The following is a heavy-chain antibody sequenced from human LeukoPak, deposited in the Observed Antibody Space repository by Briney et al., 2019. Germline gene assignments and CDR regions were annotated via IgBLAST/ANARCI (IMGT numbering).Heavy chain of an antibody. V-gene: IGHV1-69*01. J-gene: IGHJ4*02. CDR1: GGTFSSYA. D-gene: IGHD4-17*01. Sequence: GSSVNVSCTASGGTFSSYAISWVRQAPGQGREWMGGIIPIFGTGNYAQKFQGRVTITADESTSTAYMELSSLRSEDTAVYYCAREKFGYGDYSHSKDYWGQGTLVTVSS. CDR3: AREKFGYGDYSHSKDY. CDR2: IIPIFGTG.